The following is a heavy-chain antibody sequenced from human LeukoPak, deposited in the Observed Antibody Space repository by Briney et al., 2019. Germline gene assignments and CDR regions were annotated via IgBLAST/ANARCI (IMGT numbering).Heavy chain of an antibody. Sequence: GGSLRLSCAASGFTFSSYAMHWVRQAPGKGLEWVAVISYDGSNKYYADSVKGRFTISRDNSKNKLYLQMNSLRAEDTAVYYCARDQLRITMVRGVIILPLGVGMDVWGQGTTVTVSS. CDR1: GFTFSSYA. CDR3: ARDQLRITMVRGVIILPLGVGMDV. J-gene: IGHJ6*02. V-gene: IGHV3-30*04. CDR2: ISYDGSNK. D-gene: IGHD3-10*01.